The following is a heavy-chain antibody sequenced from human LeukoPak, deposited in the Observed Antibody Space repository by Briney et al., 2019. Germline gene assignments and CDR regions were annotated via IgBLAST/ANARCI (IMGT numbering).Heavy chain of an antibody. D-gene: IGHD2-15*01. CDR2: IDASGGAT. CDR3: AKALGYCSGGSCYAGRFDP. V-gene: IGHV3-23*01. Sequence: GESLRLSCAASGFTFSNYAMSWVRQAPGKGLEWVSSIDASGGATYYADSVKGRFTISRDNSKNTLYLQMNSLRAEDTAVYYCAKALGYCSGGSCYAGRFDPWGQGTLVTVYS. J-gene: IGHJ5*02. CDR1: GFTFSNYA.